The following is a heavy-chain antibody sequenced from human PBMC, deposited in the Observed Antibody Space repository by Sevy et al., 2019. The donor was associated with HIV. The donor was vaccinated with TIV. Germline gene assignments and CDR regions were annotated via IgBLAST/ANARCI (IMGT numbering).Heavy chain of an antibody. D-gene: IGHD3-3*01. J-gene: IGHJ3*02. CDR1: GYTFTSYG. Sequence: ASVKVSCKASGYTFTSYGISWVRQAPGQGLEWMGWISAYNGNTNYAQKLQGRVTMTTDTSTSTAYMELRSLRSDDTAVYDWASDGNQDDFWSGYYFDAFDIWGQGTMVTVSS. V-gene: IGHV1-18*01. CDR2: ISAYNGNT. CDR3: ASDGNQDDFWSGYYFDAFDI.